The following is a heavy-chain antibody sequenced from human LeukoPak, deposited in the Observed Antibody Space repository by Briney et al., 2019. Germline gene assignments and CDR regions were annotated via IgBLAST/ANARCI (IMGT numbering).Heavy chain of an antibody. D-gene: IGHD3-10*01. CDR3: VRFGEQQLDY. J-gene: IGHJ4*02. Sequence: GGSLRLSCSASGFIFSDYAMRWVRQAPGKGLEYISAISSDGDRTYFTDSVKGRFTISRDNSKNMLYLQMSSLRAEDTAMYYCVRFGEQQLDYWGQGTLVTVSS. V-gene: IGHV3-64D*06. CDR2: ISSDGDRT. CDR1: GFIFSDYA.